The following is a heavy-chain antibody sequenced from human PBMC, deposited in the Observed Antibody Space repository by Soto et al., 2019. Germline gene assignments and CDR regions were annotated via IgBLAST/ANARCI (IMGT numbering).Heavy chain of an antibody. CDR1: GFTFNNHA. D-gene: IGHD2-2*01. CDR3: ARDWGNRVAVPAYYFDS. V-gene: IGHV3-30-3*01. Sequence: QVQLVESGGGVVQPGMSLRLSCAASGFTFNNHAMHWVRQAPGKGLEWVTVISSDADNKYYADFVEGRFTISRDKFKKTLYLQMHSLRPEDTAVYYCARDWGNRVAVPAYYFDSWGQGTLVTVSS. CDR2: ISSDADNK. J-gene: IGHJ4*02.